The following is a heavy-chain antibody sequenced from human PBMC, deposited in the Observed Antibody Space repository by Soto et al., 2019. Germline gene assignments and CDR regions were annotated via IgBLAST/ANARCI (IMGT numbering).Heavy chain of an antibody. J-gene: IGHJ6*02. CDR2: IYYSGST. Sequence: SETLSLTCTVSGGSISSYYWSWIRQPPGKGLEWIGYIYYSGSTNYNPSLKSRVTISVDTSKNQFSLKLSSVTAADTAVYYCARDKSVMGYCSSTSCPPNTSDYYGMDVWGQGTTVTVSS. D-gene: IGHD2-2*01. V-gene: IGHV4-59*01. CDR3: ARDKSVMGYCSSTSCPPNTSDYYGMDV. CDR1: GGSISSYY.